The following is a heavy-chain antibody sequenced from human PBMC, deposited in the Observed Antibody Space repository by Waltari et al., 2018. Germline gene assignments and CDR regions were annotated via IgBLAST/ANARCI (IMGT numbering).Heavy chain of an antibody. J-gene: IGHJ5*02. Sequence: QLQLQESGSGLVKLSQTLSLTCAVSGGSISSGGYSWRWIRQPPGKGLEWIGYIYHSGTTYYNPPLKSRVTISGDRSKNQFSLKLSSATAADTAVYYCARDLVDSSCYYGWFDPWGQGTLVTVSS. CDR2: IYHSGTT. V-gene: IGHV4-30-2*01. CDR1: GGSISSGGYS. CDR3: ARDLVDSSCYYGWFDP. D-gene: IGHD3-22*01.